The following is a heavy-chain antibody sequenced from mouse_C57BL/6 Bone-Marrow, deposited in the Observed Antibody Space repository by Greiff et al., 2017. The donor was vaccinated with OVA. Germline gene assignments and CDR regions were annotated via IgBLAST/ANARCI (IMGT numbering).Heavy chain of an antibody. J-gene: IGHJ3*01. D-gene: IGHD1-1*01. CDR3: ARRGYYGSSRVPFAY. Sequence: QVQLQQSGAELARPGASVKLSCKASGYTFTSYGISWVKQRTGQGLEWIGEIYPRSGNTYYNEKFKGKATLTADKSSSTAYMELRSLTSEDAAVYLCARRGYYGSSRVPFAYWGQGTLVTVSA. V-gene: IGHV1-81*01. CDR2: IYPRSGNT. CDR1: GYTFTSYG.